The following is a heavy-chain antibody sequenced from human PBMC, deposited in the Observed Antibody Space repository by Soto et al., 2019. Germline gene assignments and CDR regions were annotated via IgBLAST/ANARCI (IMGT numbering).Heavy chain of an antibody. Sequence: LRLSCAASGFIFSSFAMSWVRQAPGKGLEWVSTISNNGGSTYSADSVKGRFTISRDNSKNTLYLQMNSLRAEDTAVYYCAKDPDISGWYQTDLDYWGQGTLVTVSS. D-gene: IGHD6-19*01. CDR1: GFIFSSFA. CDR2: ISNNGGST. CDR3: AKDPDISGWYQTDLDY. V-gene: IGHV3-23*01. J-gene: IGHJ4*02.